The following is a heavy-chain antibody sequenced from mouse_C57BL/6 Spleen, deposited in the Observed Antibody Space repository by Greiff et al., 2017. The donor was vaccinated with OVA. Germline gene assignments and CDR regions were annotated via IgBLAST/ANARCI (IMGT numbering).Heavy chain of an antibody. CDR2: IDPSDSET. CDR3: ARGDYSYAMDY. D-gene: IGHD2-12*01. CDR1: GYTFTSYW. J-gene: IGHJ4*01. Sequence: QVQLKQPGAELVRPGSSVKLSCKASGYTFTSYWMHWVKQRPIQGLEWIGNIDPSDSETHYNQKFKDKATLTVDKSSSTSYMQLSSLTSEDSAVYYCARGDYSYAMDYWGQGTSVTVSS. V-gene: IGHV1-52*01.